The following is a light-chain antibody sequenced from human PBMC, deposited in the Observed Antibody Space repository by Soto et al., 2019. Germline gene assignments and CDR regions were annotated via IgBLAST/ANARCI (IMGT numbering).Light chain of an antibody. CDR1: QSISSY. CDR3: LHSYSRPIT. CDR2: AAS. J-gene: IGKJ4*01. Sequence: IQMSQSPSSLSASIGDTVTITCLASQSISSYLNWYQLKPGKAPKFLIYAASSLQSGVPSRFSGSRSGTDFTLTISSLQPEDFAIYFCLHSYSRPITFGGGTKVDIK. V-gene: IGKV1-39*01.